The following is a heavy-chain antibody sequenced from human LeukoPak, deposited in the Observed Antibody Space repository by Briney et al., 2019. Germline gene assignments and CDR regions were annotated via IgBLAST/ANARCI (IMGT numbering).Heavy chain of an antibody. CDR3: ARGLRYFDWLFPESFHYFDY. CDR2: ISYDGSNK. J-gene: IGHJ4*02. D-gene: IGHD3-9*01. V-gene: IGHV3-30*03. CDR1: GFTFSSHG. Sequence: PGGSLRLSCAASGFTFSSHGMHWVRQAPGKGLEWVAVISYDGSNKYYADSVKGRFTISRDNSKNTLYLQMNSLRAEDTAVYYCARGLRYFDWLFPESFHYFDYWGQGTLVTVSS.